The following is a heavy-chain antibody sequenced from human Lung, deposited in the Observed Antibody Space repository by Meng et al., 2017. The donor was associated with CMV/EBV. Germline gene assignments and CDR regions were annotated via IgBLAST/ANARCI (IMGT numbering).Heavy chain of an antibody. CDR3: VRHIIVVPARGYGVDV. J-gene: IGHJ6*02. Sequence: SXTXSLXCHVSGPSISSDYFWGWVRQSPGTGLEWVGICDSGDTFYNPSLKSRVAISVDTSANQFSLTLRSVTAADTAVYYCVRHIIVVPARGYGVDVWGQGTTVTVSS. D-gene: IGHD2-2*01. CDR2: CDSGDT. CDR1: GPSISSDYF. V-gene: IGHV4-38-2*01.